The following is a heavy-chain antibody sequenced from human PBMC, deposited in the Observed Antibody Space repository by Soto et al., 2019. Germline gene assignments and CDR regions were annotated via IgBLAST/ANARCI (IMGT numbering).Heavy chain of an antibody. CDR2: VDPKNGDT. J-gene: IGHJ4*02. CDR3: AGEWDPTMVTRAGY. D-gene: IGHD5-18*01. V-gene: IGHV1-2*07. CDR1: GYTFTGYS. Sequence: QVQLVQSGAEVKKPGASVKVSCKASGYTFTGYSIHWVRQAPGQGLEWMGWVDPKNGDTNTAHKFQGRATMTRVTSITTAYMELTSLSSDDAAISYCAGEWDPTMVTRAGYWGQGSLVTVSS.